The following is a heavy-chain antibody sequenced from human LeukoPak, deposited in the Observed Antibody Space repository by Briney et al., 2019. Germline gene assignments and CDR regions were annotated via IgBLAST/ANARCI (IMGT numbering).Heavy chain of an antibody. CDR1: GGSISSSSYY. V-gene: IGHV4-39*07. CDR2: ISSSGST. D-gene: IGHD5/OR15-5a*01. J-gene: IGHJ4*02. Sequence: SETLSLTCTVSGGSISSSSYYWGWIRQPPGKGLEWIGRISSSGSTNYNPSLKSRVTISVDTSKNQFSLKLSSVTAADTAVYYCARFALLRFPFDYWGQGTLVTVSS. CDR3: ARFALLRFPFDY.